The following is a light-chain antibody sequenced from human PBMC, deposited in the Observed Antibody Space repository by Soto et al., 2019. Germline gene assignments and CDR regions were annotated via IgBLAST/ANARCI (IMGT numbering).Light chain of an antibody. J-gene: IGKJ3*01. CDR3: QQYGSSRCT. CDR2: GAS. V-gene: IGKV3-20*01. Sequence: EIVLTQSPGTLSLSPGERATLSCRASQSISSSYLAWYQQKPGQAPRLLVYGASSRATGIPDRFSGSGSGTDFTLTISRLEPEDFAVYYCQQYGSSRCTFGHGTKVDIK. CDR1: QSISSSY.